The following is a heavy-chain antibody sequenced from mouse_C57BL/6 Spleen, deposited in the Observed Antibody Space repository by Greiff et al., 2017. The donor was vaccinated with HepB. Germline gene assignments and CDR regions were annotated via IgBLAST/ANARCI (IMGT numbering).Heavy chain of an antibody. CDR2: ISYDGSN. D-gene: IGHD1-1*02. CDR3: ARGGGLDY. J-gene: IGHJ4*01. Sequence: DVQLQESGPGLVKPSQSLSLTCSVTGYSITSGYYWNWIRQFPGNKLEWMGYISYDGSNNYNPSLKNRISITRYTSKNQFFLKLNSVTTEDTATYYCARGGGLDYWGQGTSVTVSS. V-gene: IGHV3-6*01. CDR1: GYSITSGYY.